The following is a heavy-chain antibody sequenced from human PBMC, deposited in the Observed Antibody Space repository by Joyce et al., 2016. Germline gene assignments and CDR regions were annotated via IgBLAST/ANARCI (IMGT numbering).Heavy chain of an antibody. Sequence: QVQLQQWGAGLLKPSVTLSLTCAVSGGPFRGFFWTWVRQPPGKGLEWIGDSNNSGVTNYNPSLKTRVTFSVDTSKNQFSLKLTSLSAADTAVYYCARSQWLAPLMYWGQGTPVTVSS. CDR2: SNNSGVT. J-gene: IGHJ4*02. D-gene: IGHD6-19*01. CDR1: GGPFRGFF. CDR3: ARSQWLAPLMY. V-gene: IGHV4-34*01.